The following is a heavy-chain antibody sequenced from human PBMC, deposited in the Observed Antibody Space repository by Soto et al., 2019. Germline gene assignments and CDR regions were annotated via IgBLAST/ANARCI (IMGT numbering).Heavy chain of an antibody. Sequence: QVQLQESGPGLVKPSETLSLTCTVSGGSISSYYWSWIRQPPGKGLEWIGYIYYSGSTNYNPSLQSRVTISVDTSKNQFSLELSSVTAADTAVYYCARGRGYSYGTFDYWGQGTLVTVSS. V-gene: IGHV4-59*01. CDR1: GGSISSYY. CDR2: IYYSGST. J-gene: IGHJ4*02. D-gene: IGHD5-18*01. CDR3: ARGRGYSYGTFDY.